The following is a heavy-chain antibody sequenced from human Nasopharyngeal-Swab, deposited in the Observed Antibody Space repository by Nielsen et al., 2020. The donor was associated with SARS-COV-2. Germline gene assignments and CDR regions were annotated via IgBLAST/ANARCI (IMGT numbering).Heavy chain of an antibody. J-gene: IGHJ4*02. V-gene: IGHV1-2*02. Sequence: ASVKVSCKASGYSFTGEYMHWVRQAPGQGLEWMGWINPHSRGTKYAQKFQGRVTMTSDTSINTAYMELRRLRSDDTAVYYCARDDYGDYGYFGHWGQGTLVTVSS. CDR1: GYSFTGEY. CDR2: INPHSRGT. D-gene: IGHD4-17*01. CDR3: ARDDYGDYGYFGH.